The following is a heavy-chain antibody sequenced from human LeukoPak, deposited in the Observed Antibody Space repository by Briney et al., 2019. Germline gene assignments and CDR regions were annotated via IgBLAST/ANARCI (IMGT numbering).Heavy chain of an antibody. CDR2: IYYSGST. CDR1: GGSISSYY. D-gene: IGHD4-11*01. Sequence: PSETLSLTCTVSGGSISSYYWSWIRQPPGKGLEWIGYIYYSGSTNYNPSLKSRVTISVDTSKNQFSLKLSSVTAADTAVYYCARVGTHDYSNYGLDYWGQGTLVTGSS. J-gene: IGHJ4*02. V-gene: IGHV4-59*01. CDR3: ARVGTHDYSNYGLDY.